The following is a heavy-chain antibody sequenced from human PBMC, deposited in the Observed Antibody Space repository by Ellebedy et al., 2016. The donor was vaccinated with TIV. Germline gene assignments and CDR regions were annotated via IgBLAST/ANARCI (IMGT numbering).Heavy chain of an antibody. Sequence: GESLKISXAASGFTFSSYAMSWVRQAPGKGLEWVSAISGSGGSTYYADSVKGRFTISRDNSKNTLYLQMNSLRAEDTAVYYCARGRGTVTTAYFDYWGQGTLVTVSS. CDR3: ARGRGTVTTAYFDY. CDR1: GFTFSSYA. D-gene: IGHD4-17*01. V-gene: IGHV3-23*01. J-gene: IGHJ4*02. CDR2: ISGSGGST.